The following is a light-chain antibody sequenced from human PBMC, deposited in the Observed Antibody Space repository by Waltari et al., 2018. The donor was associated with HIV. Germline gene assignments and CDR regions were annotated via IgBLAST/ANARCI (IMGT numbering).Light chain of an antibody. J-gene: IGLJ1*01. CDR2: KDT. V-gene: IGLV1-47*03. CDR3: VGWDSRLRGYV. Sequence: QSVLTQPPSASGAPGQRVTISCSGSSSNIENDNVYWYQQFPGAAPKLLIYKDTQRPSGVPGRFTGSKSGTSASLAIGGLWSDDEADYYCVGWDSRLRGYVFGAGTKVTVL. CDR1: SSNIENDN.